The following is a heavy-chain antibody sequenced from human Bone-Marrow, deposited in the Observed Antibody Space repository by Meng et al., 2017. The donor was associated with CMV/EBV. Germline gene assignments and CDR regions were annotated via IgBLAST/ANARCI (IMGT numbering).Heavy chain of an antibody. J-gene: IGHJ4*02. CDR3: TNWARVSSGDC. CDR1: GFTFSSYG. D-gene: IGHD3-10*01. V-gene: IGHV3-23*01. Sequence: CAASGFTFSSYGMCCVRQAPGMGLEWVSSVGVAAGSTFYADSVKGRFTISRDNSRNMMFLQMNSLRVDDTAIYYCTNWARVSSGDCWGQGTLVTVSS. CDR2: VGVAAGST.